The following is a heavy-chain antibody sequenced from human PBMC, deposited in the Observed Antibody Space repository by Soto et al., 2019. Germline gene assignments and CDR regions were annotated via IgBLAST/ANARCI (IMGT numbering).Heavy chain of an antibody. CDR1: GFIFSSYA. CDR2: ISGTGVNT. CDR3: AKDSVHNLYRTSSLEDCFGP. Sequence: LRLSCEASGFIFSSYAITWVRQAPGKGLEWVSTISGTGVNTYYADSVKGRFTVSRDSSKNTVWLQMNSLRAADSSVYYCAKDSVHNLYRTSSLEDCFGPWGQGTLVTVSS. J-gene: IGHJ5*02. V-gene: IGHV3-23*01. D-gene: IGHD6-6*01.